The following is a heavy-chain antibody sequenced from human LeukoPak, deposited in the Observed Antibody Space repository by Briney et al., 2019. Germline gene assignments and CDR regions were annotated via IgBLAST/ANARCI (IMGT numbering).Heavy chain of an antibody. CDR2: IWYDGSNK. CDR3: ARVIGKYSSGLDY. CDR1: GFTFSSYG. J-gene: IGHJ4*02. D-gene: IGHD6-19*01. Sequence: GGSLRLSCAASGFTFSSYGMHWVRQAPGKGLEWVAVIWYDGSNKHYADSVKGRFTISRDNSKNTLYLQMKSLRAEDTAVYYCARVIGKYSSGLDYWGQGTLVTVSS. V-gene: IGHV3-33*01.